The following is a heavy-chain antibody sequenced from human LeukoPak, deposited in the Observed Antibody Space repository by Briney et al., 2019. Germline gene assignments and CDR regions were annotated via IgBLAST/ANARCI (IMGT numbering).Heavy chain of an antibody. V-gene: IGHV3-7*01. CDR2: IKQDGSEK. D-gene: IGHD2-21*01. CDR3: ARDRYGLHY. CDR1: RFVFSNYW. J-gene: IGHJ4*02. Sequence: GGSLRLSCAASRFVFSNYWMSWVRQAPGKGLEWVANIKQDGSEKNYVDSVKGRFTISRDNARDSLYLQMNSLRAEDTAAYYCARDRYGLHYWGQGTLVTVSS.